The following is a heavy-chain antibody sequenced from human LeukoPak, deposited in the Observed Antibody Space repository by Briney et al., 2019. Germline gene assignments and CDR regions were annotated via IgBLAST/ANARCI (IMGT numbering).Heavy chain of an antibody. V-gene: IGHV4-59*08. CDR1: GGSISSYY. J-gene: IGHJ3*02. CDR2: ISYSGST. D-gene: IGHD3-9*01. CDR3: ARQGYDILTGYIDAFDI. Sequence: SETLSLTCTVSGGSISSYYWSWIRQPPGEGLEWIGYISYSGSTNYNPSLKSRVTISIDTSKNQFSLKLRSVTAADTAIYYCARQGYDILTGYIDAFDIWGQGTMVTVSS.